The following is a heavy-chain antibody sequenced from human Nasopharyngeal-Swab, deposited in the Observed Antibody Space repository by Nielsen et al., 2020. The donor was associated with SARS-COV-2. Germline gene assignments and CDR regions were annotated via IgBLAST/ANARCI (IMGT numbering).Heavy chain of an antibody. V-gene: IGHV4-59*01. Sequence: WIRQPPGKGLEWIGYIYYSGSTNYNPSLKSRVTISVDTSKNQFSLKLSSVTAADTAVYYCASRLSDYDSRSNYYYYYYMDVWGKGTTVTVSS. J-gene: IGHJ6*03. CDR3: ASRLSDYDSRSNYYYYYYMDV. D-gene: IGHD3-22*01. CDR2: IYYSGST.